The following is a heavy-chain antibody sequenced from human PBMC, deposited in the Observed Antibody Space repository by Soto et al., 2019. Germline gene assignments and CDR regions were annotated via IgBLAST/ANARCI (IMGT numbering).Heavy chain of an antibody. V-gene: IGHV3-20*01. CDR1: GFIFADYG. CDR3: ARGLHYDFWSGNDPFDI. J-gene: IGHJ3*02. CDR2: INWNGGST. Sequence: EVQLVESGGGVVRPGGSLRLSCAASGFIFADYGMTWVRQVPGRGLEWVSAINWNGGSTGYGDPVRGRFTISRDNAKNSLYLQMNSLRAEDMALYHCARGLHYDFWSGNDPFDIWGQGTMVIVSS. D-gene: IGHD3-3*01.